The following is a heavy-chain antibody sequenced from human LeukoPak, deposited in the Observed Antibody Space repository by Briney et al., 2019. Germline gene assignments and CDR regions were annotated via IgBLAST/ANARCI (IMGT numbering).Heavy chain of an antibody. CDR2: ISAYNGKT. D-gene: IGHD4-23*01. J-gene: IGHJ4*02. CDR3: ARDLKLPPTDYGGNSYFDY. V-gene: IGHV1-18*01. CDR1: GYTFTSYG. Sequence: ASVKVSCKASGYTFTSYGISWVRQAPGQGLEWIGWISAYNGKTNYAQKLQGRVTMTTDTSTSTDYMELRSLRSDDTAVYYCARDLKLPPTDYGGNSYFDYWGQGTLVTVSS.